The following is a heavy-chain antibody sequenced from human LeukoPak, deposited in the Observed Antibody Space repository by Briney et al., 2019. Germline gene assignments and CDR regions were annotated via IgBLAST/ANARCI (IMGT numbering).Heavy chain of an antibody. CDR3: ARVLREFFGSGTYVKSLDY. CDR2: VSGNGDYT. V-gene: IGHV3-23*01. CDR1: GFTFSSYA. Sequence: PGGSLRLSCAASGFTFSSYAMSWVRQAPGQGLEWVSGVSGNGDYTYYADSVKGRFTISRDNSKNTLYLQMNNLRAEDTAVYYCARVLREFFGSGTYVKSLDYWGQGTLVTVSS. J-gene: IGHJ4*02. D-gene: IGHD3-10*01.